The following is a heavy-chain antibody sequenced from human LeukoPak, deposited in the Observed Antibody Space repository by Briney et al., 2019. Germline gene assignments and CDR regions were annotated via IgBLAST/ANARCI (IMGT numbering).Heavy chain of an antibody. CDR1: GFTFTSYA. CDR2: ISGSGGST. J-gene: IGHJ4*02. Sequence: GGSLRLSCAASGFTFTSYAMSWVRQAPGKGLEWVSAISGSGGSTYYADSVKGRFTISRDNSKNPLYLQMNSLRAEDTAVYYCARDYAVAGTPLYAFDYWGQGTLVTVSS. V-gene: IGHV3-23*01. CDR3: ARDYAVAGTPLYAFDY. D-gene: IGHD6-19*01.